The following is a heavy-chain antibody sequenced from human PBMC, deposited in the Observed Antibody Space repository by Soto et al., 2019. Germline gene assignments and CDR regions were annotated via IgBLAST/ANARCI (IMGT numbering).Heavy chain of an antibody. CDR3: ARGGIVVVTATRYFQH. CDR1: GGSISSSSYY. D-gene: IGHD2-21*02. V-gene: IGHV4-39*01. Sequence: SETLSLTCTVSGGSISSSSYYWGWIRQPPGKGLEWIGSIYYSGSTYYNPSLKSRVTISVDTSKNQFSLKLSSVTAADTAVYYCARGGIVVVTATRYFQHWGQGTLVTVS. CDR2: IYYSGST. J-gene: IGHJ1*01.